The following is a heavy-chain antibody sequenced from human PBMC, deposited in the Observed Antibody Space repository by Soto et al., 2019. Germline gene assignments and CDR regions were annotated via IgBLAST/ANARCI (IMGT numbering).Heavy chain of an antibody. D-gene: IGHD1-26*01. CDR3: AKDEGVGGTRGLFDY. J-gene: IGHJ4*02. V-gene: IGHV3-30*18. CDR2: MSSDGSKI. Sequence: QVQLVESGGGAVQPGESLRLSCVASGFDFTYYAMHWVRQAPGKGLESVAVMSSDGSKIHHTDSVKGRFTISRDNSKNTLYLQMNSLRKEDTAVYFCAKDEGVGGTRGLFDYCGQGTLVSVSS. CDR1: GFDFTYYA.